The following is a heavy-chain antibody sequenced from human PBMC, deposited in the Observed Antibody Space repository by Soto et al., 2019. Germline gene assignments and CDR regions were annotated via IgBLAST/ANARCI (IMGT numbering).Heavy chain of an antibody. J-gene: IGHJ4*02. D-gene: IGHD2-2*01. V-gene: IGHV3-23*01. CDR3: AATRGFYEF. CDR2: ITRSGGSI. Sequence: EVQLLESGGGLVKPGGSLRLSCAASGFSFSIYAMSWVRQAPGKGLQWVSSITRSGGSIAYADSVKGRFTMSRDNPKNTLYVQMNSLSAAETAVYYCAATRGFYEFWGQGTMVTVSS. CDR1: GFSFSIYA.